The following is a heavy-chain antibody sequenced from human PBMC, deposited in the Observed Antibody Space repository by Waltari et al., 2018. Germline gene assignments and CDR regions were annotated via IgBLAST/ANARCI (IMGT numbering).Heavy chain of an antibody. D-gene: IGHD3-3*01. V-gene: IGHV3-21*01. Sequence: EVQLVESGGGLVKPGGSLRLSCSATEFISWGYTMSWVRQAPGKGREGVSYISSTADYIYHADSVRGPFTISRDNAQNSLYLVLNTLGADDSGVYFCASDPTLFGIRQNYFDSWGQGTQVTVSS. CDR1: EFISWGYT. CDR2: ISSTADYI. CDR3: ASDPTLFGIRQNYFDS. J-gene: IGHJ4*02.